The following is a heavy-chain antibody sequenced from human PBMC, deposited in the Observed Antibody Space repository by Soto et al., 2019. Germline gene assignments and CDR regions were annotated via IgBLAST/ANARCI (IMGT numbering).Heavy chain of an antibody. J-gene: IGHJ6*02. D-gene: IGHD3-10*02. CDR2: IYHSGST. CDR1: GGSISSSNW. V-gene: IGHV4-4*02. CDR3: ASVRGRYYYAMDV. Sequence: QVQLQESGPGLVKPTGTLSLTCAVSGGSISSSNWWSWVRQPPRKGLEWIGEIYHSGSTNYNPSHKSRVTISGDKSKNQFSLKLSSVTVADTAVYYCASVRGRYYYAMDVWGQGNTVTVSS.